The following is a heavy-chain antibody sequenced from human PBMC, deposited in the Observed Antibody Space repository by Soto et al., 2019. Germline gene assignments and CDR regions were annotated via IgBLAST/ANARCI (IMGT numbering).Heavy chain of an antibody. CDR1: GGTFSRYS. CDR3: ARVKGSGYHNWFDP. CDR2: IIPIFGIA. J-gene: IGHJ5*02. Sequence: GASVKVSCKASGGTFSRYSITWVRQAPGHGLEWIGRIIPIFGIASYAQKFQGRVTITADESTSTAYMELSSLRSDDTAVYYCARVKGSGYHNWFDPWGQGTMVTV. D-gene: IGHD3-22*01. V-gene: IGHV1-69*13.